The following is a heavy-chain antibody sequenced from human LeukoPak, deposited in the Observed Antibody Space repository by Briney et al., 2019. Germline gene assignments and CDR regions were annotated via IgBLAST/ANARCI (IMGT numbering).Heavy chain of an antibody. CDR3: ARHKGGVRHYYDSSAVDYFDY. J-gene: IGHJ4*02. V-gene: IGHV4-39*01. D-gene: IGHD3-22*01. CDR2: INHSGST. Sequence: PSETLSLTCTVSGVSISSSSSYWGWIRQPPGKGLEWIGEINHSGSTNYNPSLKSRVTISVDTSKNQFSLKLSSVTAADTAVYYCARHKGGVRHYYDSSAVDYFDYWGQGTLVTVSS. CDR1: GVSISSSSSY.